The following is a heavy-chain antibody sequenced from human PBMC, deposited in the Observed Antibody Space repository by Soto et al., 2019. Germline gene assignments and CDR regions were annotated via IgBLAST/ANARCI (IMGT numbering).Heavy chain of an antibody. CDR2: IYHSGST. CDR1: GGSFSGYY. CDR3: ARDGGGGYGTCFDY. Sequence: QVQLQQWGAGLLKPSETLSLTCAVYGGSFSGYYWSWIRQPPGKGLEWIGEIYHSGSTNYNPSLKSRVTISVDKSKNQFSLKLSSVTAADTAVYYCARDGGGGYGTCFDYWGQGTLVTVSS. J-gene: IGHJ4*02. V-gene: IGHV4-34*02. D-gene: IGHD5-12*01.